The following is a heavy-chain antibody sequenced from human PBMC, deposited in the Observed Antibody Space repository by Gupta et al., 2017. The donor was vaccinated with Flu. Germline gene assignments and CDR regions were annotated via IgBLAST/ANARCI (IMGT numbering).Heavy chain of an antibody. D-gene: IGHD6-13*01. CDR1: GLPFSDYA. J-gene: IGHJ4*02. CDR2: VGAGGDRT. Sequence: EVQLLESGGGVVQLGESLRLSCVASGLPFSDYAMNWVRQAPGKGLEWLSTVGAGGDRTYYADSVMGRFTISRDNSKNTIYLQMNSLTGDDTAVYYCAKDRSGNPAIDYWGQGALVTVSA. CDR3: AKDRSGNPAIDY. V-gene: IGHV3-23*01.